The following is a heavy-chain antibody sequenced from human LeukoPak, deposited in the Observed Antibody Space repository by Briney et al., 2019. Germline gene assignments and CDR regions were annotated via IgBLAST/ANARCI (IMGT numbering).Heavy chain of an antibody. V-gene: IGHV4-59*01. D-gene: IGHD3-22*01. CDR3: ARAYYDSSNGFYYYYMDV. J-gene: IGHJ6*03. CDR1: GGFISSYY. Sequence: PSETLSLTCTVSGGFISSYYWSWIRQPPGKGLEWIGYIYYGGSTNYNPSLKSRVTISVDTSKNHFSLKLSSVTAADTAVYYCARAYYDSSNGFYYYYMDVWGEGTTVTVSS. CDR2: IYYGGST.